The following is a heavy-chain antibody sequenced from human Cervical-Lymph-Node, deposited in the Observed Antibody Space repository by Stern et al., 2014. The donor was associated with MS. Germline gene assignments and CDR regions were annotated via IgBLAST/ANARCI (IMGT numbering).Heavy chain of an antibody. CDR3: ARGAYCGGDCYWGWHDL. V-gene: IGHV1-69*01. Sequence: MQLVQSRAEVKKPGSSVKVSCKASGGTFSDSSISWVRQAPGQGLEWVGGIIPFFGEADYGERFQGRGTITADASTGTAYTALTSLTSEDTAVYYCARGAYCGGDCYWGWHDLWGQGTLVTVSS. D-gene: IGHD2-21*02. J-gene: IGHJ5*02. CDR2: IIPFFGEA. CDR1: GGTFSDSS.